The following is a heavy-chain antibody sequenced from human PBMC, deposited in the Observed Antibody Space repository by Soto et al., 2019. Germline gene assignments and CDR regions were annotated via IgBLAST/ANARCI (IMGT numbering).Heavy chain of an antibody. CDR2: IKGDGSER. D-gene: IGHD2-2*01. J-gene: IGHJ6*02. V-gene: IGHV3-7*03. Sequence: GGSLRLSCAASGFTFRSYWMSWVRQAPGKGLEWVANIKGDGSERHYVDSVKGRFTISRDNAKNSLFLQMNSLRVEDTAVYYCVRDCFTIDSCDVYGMDVWGQGTTVTVSS. CDR3: VRDCFTIDSCDVYGMDV. CDR1: GFTFRSYW.